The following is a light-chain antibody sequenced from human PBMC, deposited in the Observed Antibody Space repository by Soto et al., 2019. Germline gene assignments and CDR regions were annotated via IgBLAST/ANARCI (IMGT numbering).Light chain of an antibody. CDR1: QSVSSY. CDR2: DAS. V-gene: IGKV3-11*01. Sequence: EIVLTQSPATLSLSPGERATLSCRASQSVSSYLAWYQQKPGQAPRLLIYDASSRATGIPARFSGIGSGTXFXXTIXXLEXXDFAVYYCQQRSNWLTFGGGTKVEIK. CDR3: QQRSNWLT. J-gene: IGKJ4*01.